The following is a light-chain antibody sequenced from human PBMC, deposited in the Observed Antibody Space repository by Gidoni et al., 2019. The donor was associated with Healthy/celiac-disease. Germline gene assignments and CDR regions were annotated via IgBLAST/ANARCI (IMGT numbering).Light chain of an antibody. CDR2: DAS. CDR1: QSVSSY. CDR3: QQRSNWPPALT. V-gene: IGKV3-11*01. Sequence: EIVLTQSPATLSLSPGERATRSCRASQSVSSYLAWYQQKPGQAPRLLIYDASTRATGIPARFSGSGSGTDFTLTISSLEPEDFAVYYCQQRSNWPPALTFXGXTKVEIK. J-gene: IGKJ4*01.